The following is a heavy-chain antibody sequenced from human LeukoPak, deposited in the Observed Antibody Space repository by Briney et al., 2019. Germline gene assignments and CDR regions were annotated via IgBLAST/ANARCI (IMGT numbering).Heavy chain of an antibody. D-gene: IGHD3-22*01. J-gene: IGHJ4*02. CDR2: INHRGST. V-gene: IGHV4-34*01. CDR1: GGSISSYY. CDR3: ARARSSYYDSSGYTYNEVNYFDY. Sequence: PSETLSLTCTVSGGSISSYYWNWIRQPPGKGLEWIGEINHRGSTKYNPSLKSRVTMLVDTSKNQFSLKLPSVTAADTAVYYCARARSSYYDSSGYTYNEVNYFDYWGQGILVTVSS.